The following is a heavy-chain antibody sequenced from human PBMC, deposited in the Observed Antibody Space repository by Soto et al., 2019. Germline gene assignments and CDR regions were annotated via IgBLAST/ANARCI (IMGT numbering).Heavy chain of an antibody. CDR2: INAGNGNT. J-gene: IGHJ4*02. V-gene: IGHV1-3*01. Sequence: QVQLVQSGSEVKKPGASVKVSCKASGYTFTSYAMHWVRQAPGQRLEWMGWINAGNGNTKYSQKFQGRVTITRDTSASTAYIELSSLRSEYTAVYYCARDRITMVRGALLDYWGQGTLVTVSS. CDR3: ARDRITMVRGALLDY. CDR1: GYTFTSYA. D-gene: IGHD3-10*01.